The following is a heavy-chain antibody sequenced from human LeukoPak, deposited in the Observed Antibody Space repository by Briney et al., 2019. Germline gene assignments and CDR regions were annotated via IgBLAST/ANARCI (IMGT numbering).Heavy chain of an antibody. D-gene: IGHD3-10*01. CDR1: GGSISSSSYC. Sequence: SETLSLTCTVAGGSISSSSYCWGWIRQPPGKGLEWIGSIYYSGSTYYNPSIKSRVTISVDTSKNQCSMKLRSWTAAHTAVYYCAGLPRITMVRGEDWFDPWGQGTLVTVSS. CDR2: IYYSGST. J-gene: IGHJ5*02. CDR3: AGLPRITMVRGEDWFDP. V-gene: IGHV4-39*01.